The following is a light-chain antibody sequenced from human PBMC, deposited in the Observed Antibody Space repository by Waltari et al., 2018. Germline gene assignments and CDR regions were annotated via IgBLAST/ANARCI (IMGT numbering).Light chain of an antibody. CDR3: QQRRDWPLT. V-gene: IGKV3-11*01. CDR2: DAS. J-gene: IGKJ4*01. CDR1: QSVSRD. Sequence: EIVLTQSPATLSLSPGERASLPCRASQSVSRDLAWYRQKPGQAPRLLIFDASIRATGTPARFSGSGSGTDFTLTISSLEPEDFAVYYCQQRRDWPLTFGGGTK.